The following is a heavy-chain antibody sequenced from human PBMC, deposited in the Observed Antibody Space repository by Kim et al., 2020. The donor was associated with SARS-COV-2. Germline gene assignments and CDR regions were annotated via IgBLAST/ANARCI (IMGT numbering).Heavy chain of an antibody. CDR2: ISPDGGTI. CDR1: GLTSSSSS. J-gene: IGHJ4*01. Sequence: GGSLRLSCAASGLTSSSSSMNWVRQSPGKGLEWVSAISPDGGTISYADTVKGRFTISRDNSKNTLYLQMNSLTADDTAVYYCAKEHIHPTSRWSYCGQ. D-gene: IGHD6-13*01. CDR3: AKEHIHPTSRWSY. V-gene: IGHV3-23*01.